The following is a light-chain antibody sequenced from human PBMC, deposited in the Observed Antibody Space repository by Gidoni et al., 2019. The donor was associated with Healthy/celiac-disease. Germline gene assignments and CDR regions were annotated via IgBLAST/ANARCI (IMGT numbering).Light chain of an antibody. V-gene: IGLV7-43*01. CDR2: STS. CDR1: TGAVTSGYY. J-gene: IGLJ1*01. CDR3: LLYYGGAYV. Sequence: HTVVTQEPSMTVSPVGTVTLTCPSSTGAVTSGYYPNWFQQKPGQAPRALIYSTSNNHAWTPARFSGSLLGGKAALTLSGVQPEDEAEYYCLLYYGGAYVFGTGTKVTVL.